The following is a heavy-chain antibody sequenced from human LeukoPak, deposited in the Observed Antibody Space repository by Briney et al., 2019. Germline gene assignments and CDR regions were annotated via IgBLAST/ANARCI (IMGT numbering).Heavy chain of an antibody. CDR1: GGSISSGGNY. Sequence: PSQTLSLTCTVSGGSISSGGNYWSWIRQHPGKGVEWIGYIYYSGSTYYNPSLKSRVTISVDTSKKRFSLKLSSVTAADTSVYYCARDGSSPFNYWGQGTLVTVSS. J-gene: IGHJ4*02. CDR2: IYYSGST. V-gene: IGHV4-31*03. CDR3: ARDGSSPFNY. D-gene: IGHD3-10*01.